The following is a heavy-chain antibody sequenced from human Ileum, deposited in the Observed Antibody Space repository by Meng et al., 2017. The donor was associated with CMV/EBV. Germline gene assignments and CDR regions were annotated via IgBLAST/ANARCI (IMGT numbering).Heavy chain of an antibody. V-gene: IGHV3-23*03. J-gene: IGHJ6*02. Sequence: GESLKISCAASGFTFRSYAMNWVRQVPGKGLEWVSLIYSDGTNTHYADSVKGRCTISRDNSKNTLHLQFNSLRADDTAIYYCAKGTQDDYYFGMDVWGQGTAVTVSS. CDR2: IYSDGTNT. D-gene: IGHD3-10*01. CDR3: AKGTQDDYYFGMDV. CDR1: GFTFRSYA.